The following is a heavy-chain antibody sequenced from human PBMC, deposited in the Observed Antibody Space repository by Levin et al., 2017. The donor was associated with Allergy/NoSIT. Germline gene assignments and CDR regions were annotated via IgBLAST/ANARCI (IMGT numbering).Heavy chain of an antibody. CDR3: ARTGDSPAAGTQAWIDY. Sequence: GGSLRLSCAASGFTFSSYSMNWVRQAPGKGLEWVSSISSSSSYIYYADSVKGRFTISRDNAKNSLYLQMNSLRAEDTAVYYCARTGDSPAAGTQAWIDYWGQGTLVTVSS. J-gene: IGHJ4*02. D-gene: IGHD6-13*01. V-gene: IGHV3-21*01. CDR1: GFTFSSYS. CDR2: ISSSSSYI.